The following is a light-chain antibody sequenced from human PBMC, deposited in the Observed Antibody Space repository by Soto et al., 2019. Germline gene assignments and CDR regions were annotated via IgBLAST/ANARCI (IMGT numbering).Light chain of an antibody. CDR1: SSDVGDYNY. CDR3: ISYTITSTQ. J-gene: IGLJ2*01. V-gene: IGLV2-14*01. Sequence: QSVLTQPASVSGSPGQSITISCTGTSSDVGDYNYVSWYQQHPGKAPKLMIYDVSNRPSGISQRFSGSKSGNTASLTISGLQAEDEADYYCISYTITSTQFGGGTKLTVL. CDR2: DVS.